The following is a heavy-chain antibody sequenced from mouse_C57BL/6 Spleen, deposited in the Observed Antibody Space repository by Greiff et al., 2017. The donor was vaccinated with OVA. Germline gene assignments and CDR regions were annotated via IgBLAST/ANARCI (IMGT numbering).Heavy chain of an antibody. J-gene: IGHJ3*01. CDR2: IDPSDSYT. CDR3: ARSGSNYMFAY. V-gene: IGHV1-50*01. Sequence: VQLQQPGAELVKPGASVKLSCKASGYTFTSYWMQWVKQRPGQGLEWIGEIDPSDSYTNYNQKFKGKATLTVDTSSSTAYMQLSSLTSEDSAVYYCARSGSNYMFAYWGQGTLVTVPA. CDR1: GYTFTSYW. D-gene: IGHD2-5*01.